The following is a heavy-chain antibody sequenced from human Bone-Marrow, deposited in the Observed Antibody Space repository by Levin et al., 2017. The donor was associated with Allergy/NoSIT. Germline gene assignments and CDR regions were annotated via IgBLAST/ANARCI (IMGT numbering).Heavy chain of an antibody. CDR3: ARGLFEDSNAFDV. Sequence: GGSLRLSCAASGFTFSAYSINWVRQAPGKGLEWVSSIGGTSDYIYYADSVKGRFTVSRDNAKNLLFLHMSSLRADDTSVYYCARGLFEDSNAFDVWGQGTVVSVSS. V-gene: IGHV3-21*01. CDR1: GFTFSAYS. J-gene: IGHJ3*01. D-gene: IGHD2-15*01. CDR2: IGGTSDYI.